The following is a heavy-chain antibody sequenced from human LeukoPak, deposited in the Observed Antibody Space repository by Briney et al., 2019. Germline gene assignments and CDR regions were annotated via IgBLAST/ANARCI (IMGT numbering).Heavy chain of an antibody. V-gene: IGHV5-51*01. CDR3: ARFGYYYGSGSRVDY. CDR1: GYSFTSYW. Sequence: GESLKISCKGSGYSFTSYWIGWVRQTPGKGLEWMGIIYPGDSDTRYSPSFQGQVTISADKSISTAYLQWSSLKASDTAMYYCARFGYYYGSGSRVDYWGQGTLVTVSS. CDR2: IYPGDSDT. J-gene: IGHJ4*02. D-gene: IGHD3-10*01.